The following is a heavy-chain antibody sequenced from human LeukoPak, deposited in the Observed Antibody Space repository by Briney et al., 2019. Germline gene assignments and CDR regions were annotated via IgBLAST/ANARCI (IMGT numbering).Heavy chain of an antibody. CDR2: IYYSGST. V-gene: IGHV4-59*01. CDR1: GGSISSYY. CDR3: ARSFLGDWYFDL. Sequence: SETLSLTCTVSGGSISSYYWRWIRQPPGMGLEWIGCIYYSGSTNYNPSLESRVTISVDTSKDQFSLRLTSVTAADTAVYYCARSFLGDWYFDLWGRGTLVTVSS. J-gene: IGHJ2*01. D-gene: IGHD1-26*01.